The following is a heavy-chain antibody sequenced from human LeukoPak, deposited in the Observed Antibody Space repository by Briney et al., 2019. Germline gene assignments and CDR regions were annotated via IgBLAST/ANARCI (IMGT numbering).Heavy chain of an antibody. CDR2: MNPNSGNT. Sequence: GASVKVSCKASGYTFTIYDINWVRQATGQGLEWMGWMNPNSGNTGYAQKFQGRVTITRNITISTAYMEMRSLRSAETAVYYCARGGGVRRLDPWGQGTLVTVSS. CDR1: GYTFTIYD. V-gene: IGHV1-8*01. J-gene: IGHJ5*02. D-gene: IGHD1-1*01. CDR3: ARGGGVRRLDP.